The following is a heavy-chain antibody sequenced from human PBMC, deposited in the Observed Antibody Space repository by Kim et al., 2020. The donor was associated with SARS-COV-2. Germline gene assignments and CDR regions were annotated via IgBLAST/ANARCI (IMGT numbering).Heavy chain of an antibody. CDR3: ARDSYYDIFRYYYYYMDV. J-gene: IGHJ6*03. CDR1: GYTFTSYA. V-gene: IGHV1-3*01. Sequence: ASVKVSCKASGYTFTSYAMHWVRQAPGQRLEWMGWMNAGNGNTKYSQKFQGRVTITRDTSASTAYMELSSLRSEDTAVYYCARDSYYDIFRYYYYYMDVWGKGTTVTVSS. CDR2: MNAGNGNT. D-gene: IGHD3-9*01.